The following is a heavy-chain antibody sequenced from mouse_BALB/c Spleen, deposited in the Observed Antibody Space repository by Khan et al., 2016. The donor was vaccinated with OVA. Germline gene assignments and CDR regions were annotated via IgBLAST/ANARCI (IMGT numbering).Heavy chain of an antibody. J-gene: IGHJ2*01. CDR3: ATSYFYGYYFDY. CDR1: GFTFSSYG. Sequence: EVELVESGGDLVQPGGSRKLSCAASGFTFSSYGMHWVRQAPEKGLEWVAYISGDGNTIYYADTVKGRFTISRDNPRNTLFLQMTSLMSEDTAMYYCATSYFYGYYFDYWGPGTTLTVSS. D-gene: IGHD1-1*01. V-gene: IGHV5-17*02. CDR2: ISGDGNTI.